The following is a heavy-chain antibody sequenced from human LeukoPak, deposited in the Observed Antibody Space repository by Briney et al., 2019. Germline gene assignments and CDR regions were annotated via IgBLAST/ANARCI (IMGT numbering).Heavy chain of an antibody. CDR1: GFTVSSDY. CDR2: ISSGGST. CDR3: GRVGDGYNDNY. V-gene: IGHV3-66*01. Sequence: GGSLRLSCAASGFTVSSDYMGWVRQAPEKGLEWVSLISSGGSTYYADSLKGRFTISRDSSKNTLYLQMNSLRAEDTAVYYCGRVGDGYNDNYWGQGTLVTVSS. D-gene: IGHD5-12*01. J-gene: IGHJ4*02.